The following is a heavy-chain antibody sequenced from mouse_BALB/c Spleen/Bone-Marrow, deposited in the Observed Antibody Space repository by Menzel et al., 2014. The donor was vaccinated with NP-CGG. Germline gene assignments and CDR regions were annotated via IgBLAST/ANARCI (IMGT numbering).Heavy chain of an antibody. CDR3: ARWEYYAMDY. D-gene: IGHD4-1*01. J-gene: IGHJ4*01. CDR1: GFNIKDTY. Sequence: EVQLQESGAELVKPGASVKLSCTASGFNIKDTYMHWVKQRPEQGLEWIGRIDPANGNTKYDPKFQGKATITADASSNTAYLQLSSLTSEDTAVYYCARWEYYAMDYWGQGTSVTVSS. CDR2: IDPANGNT. V-gene: IGHV14-3*02.